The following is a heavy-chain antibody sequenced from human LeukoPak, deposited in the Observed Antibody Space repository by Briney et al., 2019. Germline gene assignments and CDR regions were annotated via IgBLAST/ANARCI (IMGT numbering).Heavy chain of an antibody. CDR3: ARDPPGLTLGSPGDY. D-gene: IGHD3-16*01. CDR2: INPSGGST. CDR1: GYTFTGYY. Sequence: PGASVKVSCKASGYTFTGYYMHWVRQAPGQGLEWMGIINPSGGSTSYAQKLQGRVTMTTDTSTNTAYMELRSLTSDDTAVYYCARDPPGLTLGSPGDYWGQGTLVIVSS. V-gene: IGHV1-46*01. J-gene: IGHJ4*02.